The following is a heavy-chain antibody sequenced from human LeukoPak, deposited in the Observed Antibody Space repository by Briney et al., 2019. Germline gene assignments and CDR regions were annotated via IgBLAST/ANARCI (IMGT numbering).Heavy chain of an antibody. CDR2: IWYDGSNK. D-gene: IGHD6-6*01. CDR3: AKDLIAARHFDY. CDR1: GFIFSNYS. V-gene: IGHV3-33*06. Sequence: GGSLRLSCAASGFIFSNYSMHWVRQAPGKGLEWVAVIWYDGSNKYYADSVKGRFTISRDNSKNTLYLQMNSLRAEDTAVYYCAKDLIAARHFDYWGQGTLVTVSS. J-gene: IGHJ4*02.